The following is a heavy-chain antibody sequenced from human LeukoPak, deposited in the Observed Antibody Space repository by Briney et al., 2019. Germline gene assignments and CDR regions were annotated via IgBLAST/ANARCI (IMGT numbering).Heavy chain of an antibody. CDR2: MYYSGST. CDR3: ALGYSSTWRTPAAIEY. Sequence: SATLSLTCTVSGASISSYYWSWIRQPPGKGLEWIGYMYYSGSTSYNPSLMSRVTISVDRSKNQFSLGLSSVTAADTAMYYCALGYSSTWRTPAAIEYWGQGTLVTVSP. J-gene: IGHJ4*02. D-gene: IGHD6-13*01. CDR1: GASISSYY. V-gene: IGHV4-59*01.